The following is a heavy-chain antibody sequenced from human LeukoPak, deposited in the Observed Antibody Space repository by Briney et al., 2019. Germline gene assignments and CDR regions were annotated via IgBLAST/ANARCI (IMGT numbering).Heavy chain of an antibody. V-gene: IGHV3-21*01. CDR2: IGSSGGSM. D-gene: IGHD2-2*01. Sequence: GGSLRLSCSASGFTFNAYSMDWVRQAPGRGLEWVSFIGSSGGSMSYADSVKGRFTISRENAKNSLYLQMSSLRAEDTAVYYCARACSSFTCGTRGGVYAVDIWGQGTMVTVSS. CDR1: GFTFNAYS. CDR3: ARACSSFTCGTRGGVYAVDI. J-gene: IGHJ3*02.